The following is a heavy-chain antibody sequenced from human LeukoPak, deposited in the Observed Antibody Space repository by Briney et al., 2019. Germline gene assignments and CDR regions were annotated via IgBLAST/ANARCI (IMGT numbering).Heavy chain of an antibody. D-gene: IGHD3-3*01. CDR2: IYYSGST. CDR3: ARGRYDFWSGYYDHDAFDI. Sequence: SETLSLTCTVSGGSIGSYYWSWIRQPPGKGLEWIGYIYYSGSTNYNPSLKSRVTISVDTSKNQFSLKLSSVTAADTAVYYCARGRYDFWSGYYDHDAFDIWGQGTMVTVSS. J-gene: IGHJ3*02. CDR1: GGSIGSYY. V-gene: IGHV4-59*01.